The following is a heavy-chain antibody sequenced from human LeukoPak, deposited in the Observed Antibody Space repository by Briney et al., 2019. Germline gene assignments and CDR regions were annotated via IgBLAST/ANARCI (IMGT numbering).Heavy chain of an antibody. Sequence: GGSLRLSCAASGFTFSASWMSWVRQAPGKGLEWVANIQQDGSAKYYVDSVKGRFTISRDNAKNSLYLQMNSLRAEDTAVYYCARFSLYDNSGYYSWLFDFWGQGTLVTVSS. V-gene: IGHV3-7*01. CDR2: IQQDGSAK. CDR1: GFTFSASW. CDR3: ARFSLYDNSGYYSWLFDF. J-gene: IGHJ4*02. D-gene: IGHD3-22*01.